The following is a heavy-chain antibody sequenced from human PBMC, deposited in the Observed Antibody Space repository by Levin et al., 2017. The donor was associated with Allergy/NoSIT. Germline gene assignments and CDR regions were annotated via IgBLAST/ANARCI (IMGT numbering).Heavy chain of an antibody. J-gene: IGHJ6*02. D-gene: IGHD3-3*01. Sequence: GGSLRLSCAVSGFTFSDYYMSWIRQAPGEGLEWVSYIINSGSIIYYADSVKGRFTISRDNAKKSLFLQMNSLRAEDKAVYYCARFMTISEARSMDGWGQGTTVSVAS. CDR2: IINSGSII. CDR3: ARFMTISEARSMDG. CDR1: GFTFSDYY. V-gene: IGHV3-11*01.